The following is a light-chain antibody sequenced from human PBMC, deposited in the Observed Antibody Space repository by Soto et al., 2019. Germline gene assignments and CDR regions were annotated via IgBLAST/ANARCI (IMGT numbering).Light chain of an antibody. CDR1: QTFSSH. J-gene: IGKJ5*01. CDR3: QQRSNWPPVIT. Sequence: EIVLTQSPATLSLSPGERATLSCRASQTFSSHLAWYQQKPGQAPRLLIYDASKRATGIPARFSGRGSGTVFTITISSLEPEDFAVYYCQQRSNWPPVITFGQGTRLEIK. V-gene: IGKV3-11*01. CDR2: DAS.